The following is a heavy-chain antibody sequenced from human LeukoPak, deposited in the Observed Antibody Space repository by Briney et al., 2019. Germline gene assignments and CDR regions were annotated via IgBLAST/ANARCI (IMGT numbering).Heavy chain of an antibody. D-gene: IGHD3-16*02. V-gene: IGHV1-46*01. CDR3: ARDNSVGDIAWWFDP. CDR1: GYTFTYYY. Sequence: ASVKVSCKASGYTFTYYYMHWVRQAPGQGLEWMGIINPSGSSTLYAQKFQGRVTMTRDMSTTTDYMELSSLRSEDTAVYYCARDNSVGDIAWWFDPWGQGTLVTVSS. CDR2: INPSGSST. J-gene: IGHJ5*02.